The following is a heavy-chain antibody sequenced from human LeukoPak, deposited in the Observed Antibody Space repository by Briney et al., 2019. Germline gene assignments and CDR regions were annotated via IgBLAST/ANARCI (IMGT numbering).Heavy chain of an antibody. D-gene: IGHD6-13*01. CDR2: IKQDGSEK. CDR3: ARAGYSSSWYGGSCVY. CDR1: GFTFSSFW. J-gene: IGHJ4*02. V-gene: IGHV3-7*01. Sequence: GGSLRLSCAASGFTFSSFWMSWVRQAPGKGLEWVANIKQDGSEKYYVDSVKGRFTISRDNAKNSLYLQMNSLRAEDTAVYYCARAGYSSSWYGGSCVYWGQGTLVTVSS.